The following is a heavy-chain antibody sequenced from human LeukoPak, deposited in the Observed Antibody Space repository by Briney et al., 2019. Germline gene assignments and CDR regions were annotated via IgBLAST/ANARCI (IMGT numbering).Heavy chain of an antibody. D-gene: IGHD4-17*01. CDR1: GLTFSNHW. V-gene: IGHV3-74*01. CDR2: IDGDGSGT. CDR3: ATVFDY. J-gene: IGHJ4*02. Sequence: GGSLRLSCAASGLTFSNHWMHWVRQAPRKGLVWVSRIDGDGSGTSYADSVKGRFTISRDNAKNTPYLQMDSLRAEDSAVYYCATVFDYWGQGTLVTVSS.